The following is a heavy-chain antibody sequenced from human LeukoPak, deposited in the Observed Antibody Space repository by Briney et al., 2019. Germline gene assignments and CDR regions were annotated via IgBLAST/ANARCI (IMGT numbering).Heavy chain of an antibody. CDR3: ARVYSSGWARGTIDY. Sequence: SSETLSLTCTVSGGSISSYYWSWIRQPPGKGLEWIGYIYYSGSTNYNPSLKSRVTISVDTSKNQFSLKLSSVTAADTAVYYCARVYSSGWARGTIDYWGQGTLVTVSS. J-gene: IGHJ4*02. CDR1: GGSISSYY. V-gene: IGHV4-59*01. D-gene: IGHD6-19*01. CDR2: IYYSGST.